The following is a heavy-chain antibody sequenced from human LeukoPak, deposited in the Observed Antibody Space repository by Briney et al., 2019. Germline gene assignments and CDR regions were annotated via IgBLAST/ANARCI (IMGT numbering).Heavy chain of an antibody. CDR3: ARRGRITMIVVANYFDY. Sequence: ASVKVSCKASGYTFTGYYMHWVRQVPGQGLEWMGWINPNSGGTNYAQKFQGRVTMTRDTSISTAYMELSRLRSDDTAVYYCARRGRITMIVVANYFDYWGQGTLVTVSS. J-gene: IGHJ4*02. V-gene: IGHV1-2*02. CDR1: GYTFTGYY. D-gene: IGHD3-22*01. CDR2: INPNSGGT.